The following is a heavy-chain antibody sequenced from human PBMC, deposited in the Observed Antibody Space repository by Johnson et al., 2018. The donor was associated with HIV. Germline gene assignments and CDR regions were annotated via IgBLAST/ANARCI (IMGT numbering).Heavy chain of an antibody. CDR3: VKDSLEEDAFDF. J-gene: IGHJ3*01. CDR2: IGTAGDT. CDR1: GFTFSSYD. Sequence: VQLVESGGGLVQPGGSLRLSCAASGFTFSSYDMHWVRQTTGKGLESVSGIGTAGDTYYPGSVKGRFTISRDNAKNSLYLKMNSLRAEDTALYYCVKDSLEEDAFDFWGQGTMVTVSA. V-gene: IGHV3-13*01.